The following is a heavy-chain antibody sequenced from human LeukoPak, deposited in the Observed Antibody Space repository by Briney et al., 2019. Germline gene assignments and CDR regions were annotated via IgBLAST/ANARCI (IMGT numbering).Heavy chain of an antibody. CDR3: ARELPREVTLDY. CDR1: GFTLSSYE. D-gene: IGHD2-21*02. Sequence: GGSLRLSCAASGFTLSSYEMHWVRQAPGKGLVWVSRISSDGSRAGYADPVKGRFTISRDNAKNTLYLQMNSLRAEDTAIYYCARELPREVTLDYWGQGTLVTVSS. CDR2: ISSDGSRA. V-gene: IGHV3-74*01. J-gene: IGHJ4*02.